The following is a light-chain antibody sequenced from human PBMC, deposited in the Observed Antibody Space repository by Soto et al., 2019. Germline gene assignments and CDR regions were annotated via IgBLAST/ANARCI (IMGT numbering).Light chain of an antibody. Sequence: EIVLTQSPGTLPLSPGERATLSCRASQSVSSSYLAWYQQKPGQAPRLLIYGASSRATGIPDRFSGSGSGTDFTLTISRLEPEDFAVYYCQQYGSSLPWTFGQGTKVEIK. CDR2: GAS. V-gene: IGKV3-20*01. J-gene: IGKJ1*01. CDR3: QQYGSSLPWT. CDR1: QSVSSSY.